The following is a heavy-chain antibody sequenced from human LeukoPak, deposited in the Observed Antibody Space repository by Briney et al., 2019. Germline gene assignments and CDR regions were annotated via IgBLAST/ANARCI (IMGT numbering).Heavy chain of an antibody. CDR3: ASTPQSYDYDALFDY. CDR1: GGSISSSSYY. V-gene: IGHV4-39*07. Sequence: SETLSLTCTVSGGSISSSSYYWGWIRQPPGKGLEWIGSIYYSGSTYYNPSLKSRVSISVDTSKNQFSLKLSSVTAADTAVYYCASTPQSYDYDALFDYWGQGTLVTVSS. J-gene: IGHJ4*02. CDR2: IYYSGST. D-gene: IGHD3-16*01.